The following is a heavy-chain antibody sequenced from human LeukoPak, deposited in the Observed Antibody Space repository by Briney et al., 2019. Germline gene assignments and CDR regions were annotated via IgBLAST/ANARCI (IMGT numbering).Heavy chain of an antibody. Sequence: GGSLRLSCAASGFSFSSYGMHWVRQAPGKGLEWVAVIWYDGTNKYYADSVKGRFTISRDNSKNTLYLQMNSLRAEDTAVYYCAKDYCSSTSCYNNYFDYWGQGTLVTVSS. V-gene: IGHV3-30*02. CDR3: AKDYCSSTSCYNNYFDY. J-gene: IGHJ4*02. CDR1: GFSFSSYG. D-gene: IGHD2-2*02. CDR2: IWYDGTNK.